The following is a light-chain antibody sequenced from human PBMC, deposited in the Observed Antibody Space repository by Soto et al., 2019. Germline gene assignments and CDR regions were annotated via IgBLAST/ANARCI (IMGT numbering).Light chain of an antibody. CDR1: QSVSSSY. J-gene: IGKJ1*01. V-gene: IGKV3-20*01. Sequence: EIVLTQSPGTLSLSPGERATLSCRASQSVSSSYLAWYQQKPGQAPRLLIYGASSRATVIPDRFSGSGSGTDFTLTISRLEPEDFAVYYCQQCGNSPGKFGQGTKVEIK. CDR3: QQCGNSPGK. CDR2: GAS.